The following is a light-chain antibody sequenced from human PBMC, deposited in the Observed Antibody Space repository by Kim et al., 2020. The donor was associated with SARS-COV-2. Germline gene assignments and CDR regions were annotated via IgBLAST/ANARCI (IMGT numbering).Light chain of an antibody. V-gene: IGLV3-19*01. CDR3: YSRDTTGNLWV. Sequence: SSELTQDPAVSVALGQTVKITCQGDSLRSHYARWYQQKPGQTPVLVFYSENTRPSGIPDRFSGSSAGDTASLTITGAQAEDEADYYCYSRDTTGNLWVFGGGTQLTVL. CDR2: SEN. J-gene: IGLJ3*02. CDR1: SLRSHY.